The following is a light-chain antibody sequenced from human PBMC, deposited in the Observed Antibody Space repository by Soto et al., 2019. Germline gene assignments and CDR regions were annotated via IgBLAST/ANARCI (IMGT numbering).Light chain of an antibody. Sequence: EIVMTQSPATLSVSPGDRATLSCRARQSVSSSLAWYQQIPGQAPRLLIYDPSPRATGIPARFGGSGSGTEFTLTISSLQSEDVAVYYCQQYNNWPPLTFGGGTKVELK. J-gene: IGKJ4*01. V-gene: IGKV3-15*01. CDR1: QSVSSS. CDR3: QQYNNWPPLT. CDR2: DPS.